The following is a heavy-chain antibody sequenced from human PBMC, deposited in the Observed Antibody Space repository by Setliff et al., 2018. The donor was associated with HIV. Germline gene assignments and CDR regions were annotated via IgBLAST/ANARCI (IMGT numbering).Heavy chain of an antibody. V-gene: IGHV1-18*01. J-gene: IGHJ3*02. CDR3: ATQRDIVMVPGQGGFDI. CDR2: ISVYNGNT. CDR1: TYTFSSYV. D-gene: IGHD2-2*01. Sequence: EASVKVSCKASTYTFSSYVINWVRQAPGQRLEWMGRISVYNGNTIYAQKLQGRVIMTTDTSTSTAYMELRSLRSDDTAMYYCATQRDIVMVPGQGGFDIWAQGTMVTVSS.